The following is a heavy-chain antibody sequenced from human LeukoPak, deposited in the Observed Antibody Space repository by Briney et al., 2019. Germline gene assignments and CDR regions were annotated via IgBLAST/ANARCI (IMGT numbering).Heavy chain of an antibody. J-gene: IGHJ3*02. CDR3: VITGDPTGDSSGYYRLKNDAFDI. CDR2: IIPILGIA. Sequence: ASVKVSCKASGGTFSSYAISWVRQAPGQGLEWMGRIIPILGIANYAQKFQGGVTITADKSTSTAYMELSSLRSEDTAVYYCVITGDPTGDSSGYYRLKNDAFDIWGQGTMVIVSS. CDR1: GGTFSSYA. V-gene: IGHV1-69*04. D-gene: IGHD3-22*01.